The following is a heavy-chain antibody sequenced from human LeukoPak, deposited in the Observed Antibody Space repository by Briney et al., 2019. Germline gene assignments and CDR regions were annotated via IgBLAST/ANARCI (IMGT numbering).Heavy chain of an antibody. CDR2: IYPGDSDT. Sequence: GESLKISCKGSGYSFSSHWIGWVRQMSEKGLEWMGIIYPGDSDTRYSPYFQGQVIISAAKSISTAYLQWSSLKASDTAMYYCARQRSGATTSYLFDYWGQGTLVIVSS. CDR3: ARQRSGATTSYLFDY. D-gene: IGHD5-12*01. CDR1: GYSFSSHW. J-gene: IGHJ4*02. V-gene: IGHV5-51*01.